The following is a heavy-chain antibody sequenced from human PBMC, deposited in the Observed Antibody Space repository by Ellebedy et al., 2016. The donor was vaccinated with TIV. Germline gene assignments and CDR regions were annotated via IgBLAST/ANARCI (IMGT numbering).Heavy chain of an antibody. CDR3: AIDRPITGSYHGDYFDS. CDR2: ITGSGNNT. D-gene: IGHD3-10*01. Sequence: GESLKIPCAASVFTFSTSVMNWVRQAPGKGLEWVASITGSGNNTFYADSMRGRVTISRDNSKNTLFLQMNSLRAEATAVYYCAIDRPITGSYHGDYFDSWGQGTLVTVAS. V-gene: IGHV3-23*01. J-gene: IGHJ4*02. CDR1: VFTFSTSV.